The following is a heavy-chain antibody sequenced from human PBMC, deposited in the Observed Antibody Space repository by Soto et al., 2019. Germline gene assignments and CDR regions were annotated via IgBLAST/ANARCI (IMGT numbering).Heavy chain of an antibody. CDR3: ARHMAPGGTGNFDS. D-gene: IGHD3-10*01. V-gene: IGHV4-59*01. Sequence: SETLSLTCTVAGGSINSFYWDWFRQPPGKGLEWIGYIYFTGSTNYNPSLTSRVAISVDSSKRQFSLRLTSVSAADTAVYFCARHMAPGGTGNFDSWGQGLLVTVSS. CDR2: IYFTGST. CDR1: GGSINSFY. J-gene: IGHJ4*02.